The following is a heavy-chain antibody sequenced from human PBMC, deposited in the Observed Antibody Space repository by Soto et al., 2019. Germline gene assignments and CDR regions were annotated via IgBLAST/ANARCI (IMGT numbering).Heavy chain of an antibody. D-gene: IGHD1-26*01. J-gene: IGHJ4*02. CDR3: ARAPIVGATTSDY. V-gene: IGHV3-66*01. CDR1: GFTVSSNY. CDR2: IHSGGST. Sequence: EVQLVESGGGLVQPGGSLRLSCAASGFTVSSNYMSWVRQAPGKGLEWVSVIHSGGSTYYADSVKDRLTISRDNSKNTLYLQMNSLRAEDTAVYYCARAPIVGATTSDYWGQGTLVTVSS.